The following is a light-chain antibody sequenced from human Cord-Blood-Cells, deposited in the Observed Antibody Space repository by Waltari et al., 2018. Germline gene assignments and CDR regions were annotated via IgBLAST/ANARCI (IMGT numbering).Light chain of an antibody. Sequence: QSALTQPASVSGSPGPSITISCTGTSSDVGGYNYVSWYQQHPGKAPKLMIYDVSKRPSGVSNRFSGSKSGNTASLTISGLQAEDEADYYCSSYTSSRYVFGTGTKVTVL. CDR3: SSYTSSRYV. CDR2: DVS. CDR1: SSDVGGYNY. J-gene: IGLJ1*01. V-gene: IGLV2-14*01.